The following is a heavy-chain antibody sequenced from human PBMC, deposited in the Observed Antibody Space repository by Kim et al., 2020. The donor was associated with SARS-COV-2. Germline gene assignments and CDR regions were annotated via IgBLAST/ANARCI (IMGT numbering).Heavy chain of an antibody. Sequence: GGSLRLSCAASGFTVSDHAMDWVRQTPGKGLEWIGRIRGKSNSYSTEYAASVKGRFIVSRDDSGDSLYLQMNSLKTEDTAVYYCARRSSGTSYSDFWVQGTLVTVSS. CDR3: ARRSSGTSYSDF. CDR2: IRGKSNSYST. D-gene: IGHD1-26*01. J-gene: IGHJ4*02. CDR1: GFTVSDHA. V-gene: IGHV3-72*01.